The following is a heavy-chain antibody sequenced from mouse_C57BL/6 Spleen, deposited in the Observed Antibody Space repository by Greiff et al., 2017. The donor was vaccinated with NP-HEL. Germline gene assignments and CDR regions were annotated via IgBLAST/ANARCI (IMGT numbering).Heavy chain of an antibody. V-gene: IGHV1-82*01. J-gene: IGHJ2*01. CDR2: IYPGDGDT. Sequence: QVQLQQSGPELVKPGASVKISCKASGYAFSSSWMNWVKQRPGKGLEWIGRIYPGDGDTNYNGKFKGKATLTADKSSSTAYMQLSSLTSEDSAVYFCAITVLYYWGQGTTLTVSS. CDR3: AITVLYY. CDR1: GYAFSSSW.